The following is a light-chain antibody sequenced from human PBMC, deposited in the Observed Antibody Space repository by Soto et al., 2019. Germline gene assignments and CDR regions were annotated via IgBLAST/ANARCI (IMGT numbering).Light chain of an antibody. CDR2: SDD. CDR3: AAWDDSLNALV. CDR1: SSNVERNA. V-gene: IGLV1-44*01. J-gene: IGLJ3*02. Sequence: QSALTQPPSASGTPGQRVTVSCSGSSSNVERNAVNWYQQLPGTAPKLLIFSDDQRPSGVADRFSGSKSGTSASLAISGLQSDDEGDYYCAAWDDSLNALVFGGGTQLTVL.